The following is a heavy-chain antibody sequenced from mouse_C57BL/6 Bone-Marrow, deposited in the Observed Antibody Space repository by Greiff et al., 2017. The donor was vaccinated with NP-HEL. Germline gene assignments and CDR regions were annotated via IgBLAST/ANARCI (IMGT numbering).Heavy chain of an antibody. CDR2: IWSGGST. Sequence: VKLMESGPGLVQPSQSLSITCTVSGFSLTSYGVHWVRQSPGKGLEWLGVIWSGGSTDYNAAFISRLSISKDNSKSQVFFKMNSLQADDTAIYYCARDRYYGSSDLYWYFDVWGTGTTVTVSS. D-gene: IGHD1-1*01. CDR3: ARDRYYGSSDLYWYFDV. J-gene: IGHJ1*03. V-gene: IGHV2-2*01. CDR1: GFSLTSYG.